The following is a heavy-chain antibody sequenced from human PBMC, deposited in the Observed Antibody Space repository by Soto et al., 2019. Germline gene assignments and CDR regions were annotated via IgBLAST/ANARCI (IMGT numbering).Heavy chain of an antibody. D-gene: IGHD1-20*01. V-gene: IGHV4-39*01. CDR3: ARHLITGIIMHNWFDS. Sequence: SETLSLTCTVSGGSISSSSYCWGWIRQPPGKGLEWIGSIYYSGSTYYNPSLKSRVTISVDTSKNQFSLKLSSVTAADTAVYYCARHLITGIIMHNWFDSWGQGTPVTVSS. J-gene: IGHJ5*01. CDR1: GGSISSSSYC. CDR2: IYYSGST.